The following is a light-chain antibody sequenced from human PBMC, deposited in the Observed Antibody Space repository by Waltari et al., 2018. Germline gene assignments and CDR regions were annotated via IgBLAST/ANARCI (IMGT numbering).Light chain of an antibody. Sequence: DIQMPQSRSSLSASVGDRVTITCRASQRISSYLNWYQQKPGKAPKHLIYAASSLQSGVPSRFSGSGSGTDFTLTISSLQPEDFATYYCQQSYSTPFTFGPGTKVDIK. CDR1: QRISSY. CDR2: AAS. CDR3: QQSYSTPFT. J-gene: IGKJ3*01. V-gene: IGKV1-39*01.